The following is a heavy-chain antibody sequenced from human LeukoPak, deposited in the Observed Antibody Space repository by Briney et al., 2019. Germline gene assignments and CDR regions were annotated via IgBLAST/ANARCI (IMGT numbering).Heavy chain of an antibody. CDR1: GGSISSNSYY. CDR2: IYYSGST. D-gene: IGHD6-19*01. Sequence: SETLSLTCTVSGGSISSNSYYWGWIRQPPGKGLKWIGSIYYSGSTYYNPSLKSRVTISVDTSKNQFSLKLSSVTAADTAVYYCARAKAGYSSGWYYFDYWGQGTLVTVSS. CDR3: ARAKAGYSSGWYYFDY. V-gene: IGHV4-39*07. J-gene: IGHJ4*02.